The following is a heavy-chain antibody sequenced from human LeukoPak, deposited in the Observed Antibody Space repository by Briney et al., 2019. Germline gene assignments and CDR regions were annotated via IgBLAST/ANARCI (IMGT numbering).Heavy chain of an antibody. Sequence: SETLSLTCTVSGYSISSGYYWGWIRQPPGKGLEWIGSIFYSGSTYYNPSLKSPVTISADMSKNYFSLRLSSVTAADTATYYCARHRRYFGSGRYYSDFDPWGQGILVNVSS. CDR2: IFYSGST. J-gene: IGHJ5*02. V-gene: IGHV4-38-2*02. D-gene: IGHD3-10*01. CDR1: GYSISSGYY. CDR3: ARHRRYFGSGRYYSDFDP.